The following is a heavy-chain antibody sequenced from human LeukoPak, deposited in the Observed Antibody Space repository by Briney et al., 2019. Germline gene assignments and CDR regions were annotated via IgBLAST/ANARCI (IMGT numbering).Heavy chain of an antibody. D-gene: IGHD6-19*01. CDR3: ARPGLAIDY. CDR1: GGSISSSSDY. J-gene: IGHJ4*02. V-gene: IGHV4-39*01. Sequence: SETLSLTCTVSGGSISSSSDYWGWIRQPPGKGLEWIGSIYYSGSTYYNPSLKSRVTISVDTSKNQFSLKLSSVTAADTAVYYCARPGLAIDYWGQGTLVTVSS. CDR2: IYYSGST.